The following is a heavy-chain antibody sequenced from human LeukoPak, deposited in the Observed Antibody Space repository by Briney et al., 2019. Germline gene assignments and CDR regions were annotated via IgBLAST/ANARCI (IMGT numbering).Heavy chain of an antibody. V-gene: IGHV4-38-2*02. D-gene: IGHD2-15*01. J-gene: IGHJ5*02. CDR2: IYYTGST. CDR3: ARLYEGYCSGGSCYWFDP. CDR1: GYSISSGYY. Sequence: SETLSLTCTVSGYSISSGYYWGWIRQPPGKGLEWIGNIYYTGSTYYNPSLKSRVTISVDTSKNQFSLKLSSVTAADTAVYYCARLYEGYCSGGSCYWFDPWGQGTLVTVSS.